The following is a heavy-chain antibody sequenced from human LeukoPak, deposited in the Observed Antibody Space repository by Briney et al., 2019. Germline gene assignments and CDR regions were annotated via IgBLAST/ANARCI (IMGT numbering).Heavy chain of an antibody. D-gene: IGHD3-10*01. Sequence: SETLSLTCTVSGGSISSGGYYWSWIRQHPGKGLEWIVYIYYSGSTYYNPSLKSRVTISVDTSKNQFSLKLSSVAAADTAVYYCARDLSTYYYGSGSSPLFDPWGQGTLVTVSS. CDR2: IYYSGST. V-gene: IGHV4-31*03. J-gene: IGHJ5*02. CDR1: GGSISSGGYY. CDR3: ARDLSTYYYGSGSSPLFDP.